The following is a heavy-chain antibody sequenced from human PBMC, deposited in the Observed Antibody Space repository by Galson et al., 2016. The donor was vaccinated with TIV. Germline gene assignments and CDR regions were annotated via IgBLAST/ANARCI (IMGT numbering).Heavy chain of an antibody. CDR3: AKGRGYSYGYPQDYYYGMDV. V-gene: IGHV3-9*01. J-gene: IGHJ6*02. Sequence: LRLSCAASGFTFEDYAMHWVRQAPGKGLEWVSGISSNSVYLGYADSVKGRFTISRDNAKNSLDLQMNSLRPEDTALYYCAKGRGYSYGYPQDYYYGMDVWGQGTAVTVSS. CDR1: GFTFEDYA. CDR2: ISSNSVYL. D-gene: IGHD5-18*01.